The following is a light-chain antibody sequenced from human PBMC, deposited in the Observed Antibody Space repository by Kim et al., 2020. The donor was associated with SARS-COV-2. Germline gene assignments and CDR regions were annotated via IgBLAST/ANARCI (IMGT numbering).Light chain of an antibody. CDR2: KVS. CDR3: MQGTHWPLT. V-gene: IGKV2-30*01. Sequence: PASISCRSRQSLEYSDGNIYLNWFQQRPGQSPRRLFYKVSNRASGVSDRFSASGSGTDFTLKIGRVEAEDVGVYYCMQGTHWPLTFGGGTKVDIK. CDR1: QSLEYSDGNIY. J-gene: IGKJ4*01.